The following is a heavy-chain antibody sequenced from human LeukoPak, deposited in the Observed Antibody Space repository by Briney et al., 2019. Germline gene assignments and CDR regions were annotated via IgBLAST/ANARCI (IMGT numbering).Heavy chain of an antibody. J-gene: IGHJ4*02. CDR3: ARGGYYSNTPLDF. Sequence: PGGSLRFSCAASGFTFSSYAMHWVRQGPGKGLEWVAGVLYDGSNKKYEDSVKGRFTISRDNSKNTLYLQMNSLRAEDTAVYYCARGGYYSNTPLDFWGQGTLVTVSS. D-gene: IGHD4-11*01. V-gene: IGHV3-30-3*01. CDR1: GFTFSSYA. CDR2: VLYDGSNK.